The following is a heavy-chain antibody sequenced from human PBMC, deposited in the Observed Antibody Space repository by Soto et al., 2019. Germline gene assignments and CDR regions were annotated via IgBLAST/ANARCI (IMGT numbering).Heavy chain of an antibody. J-gene: IGHJ4*02. V-gene: IGHV4-31*03. CDR3: ARATGTLRSRNCDY. CDR1: AGSISTFGHY. D-gene: IGHD1-1*01. Sequence: QVQLQESGPKLVKPSQTLSLTCSVSAGSISTFGHYWTWIRQPPGKGLEWIGSIYHTGNTYYGKYLRSRLTMSVDTSKSQFSLRLSAVTAADTAVYYCARATGTLRSRNCDYWGQGSLVTVSS. CDR2: IYHTGNT.